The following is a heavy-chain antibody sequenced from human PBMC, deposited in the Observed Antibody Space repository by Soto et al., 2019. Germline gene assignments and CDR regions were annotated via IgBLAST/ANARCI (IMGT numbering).Heavy chain of an antibody. J-gene: IGHJ5*02. CDR3: ARKSSSWYLEGHNWFDP. CDR2: INPSGGNT. Sequence: SVKVSCKASGYTFTSYYMHWVRQAPGQGLEWMGIINPSGGNTTYAQKLQGRVTMTTDTSTSTAYMELRSLRSDDTAVYYCARKSSSWYLEGHNWFDPWGQGTLVTVSS. D-gene: IGHD6-13*01. V-gene: IGHV1-46*01. CDR1: GYTFTSYY.